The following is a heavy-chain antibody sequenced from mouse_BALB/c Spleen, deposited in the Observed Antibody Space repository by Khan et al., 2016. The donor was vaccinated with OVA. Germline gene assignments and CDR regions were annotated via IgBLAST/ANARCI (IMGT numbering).Heavy chain of an antibody. CDR2: INSDGYYT. V-gene: IGHV5-6*01. J-gene: IGHJ3*01. Sequence: EVQLQESGGDLVKPGGSLRLSCAASGFTFSTYAMSWVRQPPDKRLVWVATINSDGYYTYYPDTVKGRFTISRNNAENTLYLQMSSLKSEDTAIYYCASHLTGSFAYWGQVTLVTVSA. CDR3: ASHLTGSFAY. D-gene: IGHD4-1*01. CDR1: GFTFSTYA.